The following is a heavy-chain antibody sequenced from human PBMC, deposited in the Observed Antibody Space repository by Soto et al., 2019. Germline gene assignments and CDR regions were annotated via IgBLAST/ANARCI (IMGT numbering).Heavy chain of an antibody. CDR3: ASATREYSSSSGFDY. Sequence: QVQLQESGPGLVKPSQTLSLTCTVSGGSISSGDYYWSWIRQPPGKGLEWIGYIYYSGSTYYNPSLKSRVSISVDTSKNQFSLKLSSVTAADTAVYYCASATREYSSSSGFDYRGQGTLVTVSS. J-gene: IGHJ4*02. V-gene: IGHV4-30-4*01. CDR2: IYYSGST. D-gene: IGHD6-6*01. CDR1: GGSISSGDYY.